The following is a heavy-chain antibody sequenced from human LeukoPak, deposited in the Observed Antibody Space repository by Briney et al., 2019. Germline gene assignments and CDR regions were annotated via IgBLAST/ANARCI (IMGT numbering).Heavy chain of an antibody. J-gene: IGHJ6*03. CDR1: GGSISSYY. V-gene: IGHV4-38-2*02. CDR3: ARAGSDVQLERRGGSLYYYYYMDV. CDR2: IYHSGST. D-gene: IGHD1-1*01. Sequence: SETLSLTCTVSGGSISSYYWGWIRQPPGKGLEWIGSIYHSGSTYYNPSLKSRVTISVDTSKNQFSLKLSSVTAADTAVYYCARAGSDVQLERRGGSLYYYYYMDVWGKGTTVTVSS.